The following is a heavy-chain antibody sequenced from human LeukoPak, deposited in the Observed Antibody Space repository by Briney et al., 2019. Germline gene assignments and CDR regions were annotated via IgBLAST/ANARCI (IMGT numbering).Heavy chain of an antibody. J-gene: IGHJ4*02. Sequence: GGSLRLSCEASGFTFSSHTMNWVRQAPGKGLEWVSAVSGSGGNTYYADSVKGRFTISRDNSKNTLYLQMNSLRAEDTAVYYCARGRGSSRYYFDYWGQGTLVTVSS. CDR1: GFTFSSHT. CDR3: ARGRGSSRYYFDY. V-gene: IGHV3-23*01. CDR2: VSGSGGNT. D-gene: IGHD1-26*01.